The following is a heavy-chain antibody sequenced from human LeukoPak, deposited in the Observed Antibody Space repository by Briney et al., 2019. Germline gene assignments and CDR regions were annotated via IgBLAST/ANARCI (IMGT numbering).Heavy chain of an antibody. CDR2: IKGKGDGDTL. D-gene: IGHD3-10*01. J-gene: IGHJ4*02. Sequence: GGSLRLSCAASGYTFSYGWMSWVRQAPGKGLEWVGRIKGKGDGDTLDYAAPVKGRFTISRDDSKNILYLQMNSLMTEDSALYYCTTVFSYGLFYADYWGQGVLVTVSS. CDR3: TTVFSYGLFYADY. CDR1: GYTFSYGW. V-gene: IGHV3-15*01.